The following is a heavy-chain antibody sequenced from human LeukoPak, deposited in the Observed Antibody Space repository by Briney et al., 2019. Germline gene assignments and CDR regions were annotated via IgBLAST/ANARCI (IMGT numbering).Heavy chain of an antibody. CDR3: ARGGYSSSWPLGY. CDR1: GGSISSYY. J-gene: IGHJ4*02. V-gene: IGHV4-59*01. D-gene: IGHD6-13*01. Sequence: SETLSLTCTVSGGSISSYYWSWIRQPPGKGPEWIGYIYYSGSTNYNPSLKSRVTISVDTSKNQFSLKLSSVTAADTAVYYCARGGYSSSWPLGYWGQGTLVTVSS. CDR2: IYYSGST.